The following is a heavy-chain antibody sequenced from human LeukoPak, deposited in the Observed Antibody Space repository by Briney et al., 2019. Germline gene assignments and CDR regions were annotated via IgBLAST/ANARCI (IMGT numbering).Heavy chain of an antibody. D-gene: IGHD2-2*01. Sequence: SQTLSLTCAISGDSVSSNSAAWNWIRQSPSRGLEWLGRTYYRSKWYNDYAVSVKSRITINPDTSKNQFSLQLNSVTPEDTAVYYCARVSEGGISGTSHHRRPFDYGGQGTLVTVSS. CDR1: GDSVSSNSAA. V-gene: IGHV6-1*01. CDR2: TYYRSKWYN. CDR3: ARVSEGGISGTSHHRRPFDY. J-gene: IGHJ4*02.